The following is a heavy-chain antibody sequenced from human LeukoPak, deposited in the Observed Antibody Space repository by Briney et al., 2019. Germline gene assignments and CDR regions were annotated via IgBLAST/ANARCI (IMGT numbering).Heavy chain of an antibody. Sequence: GGSLRLSCEASGFTFTTYSMTWVRQAPGKGLEWVSIISSGSSAIFSADALKGRFTISRDDAKNLLYLDMNSLRAEDTAIYYCARDSITMKEVAYCYFDLWGRGTLVTVSS. J-gene: IGHJ2*01. CDR3: ARDSITMKEVAYCYFDL. CDR1: GFTFTTYS. D-gene: IGHD3-22*01. CDR2: ISSGSSAI. V-gene: IGHV3-21*01.